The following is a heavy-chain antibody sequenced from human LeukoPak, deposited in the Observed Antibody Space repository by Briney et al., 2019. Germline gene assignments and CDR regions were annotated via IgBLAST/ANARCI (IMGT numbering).Heavy chain of an antibody. J-gene: IGHJ5*02. D-gene: IGHD2-2*01. Sequence: ASVKVSCKASGYTFTSYDINWVRQATGQGLEWMGWMNPNSGNTGYAQKLQGRVTMTTDTSTSTAYMELRSLRSDDTAVYYCARVIEGYCSSTSCPNWFDPWGQGTLVTVSS. CDR3: ARVIEGYCSSTSCPNWFDP. CDR1: GYTFTSYD. V-gene: IGHV1-8*01. CDR2: MNPNSGNT.